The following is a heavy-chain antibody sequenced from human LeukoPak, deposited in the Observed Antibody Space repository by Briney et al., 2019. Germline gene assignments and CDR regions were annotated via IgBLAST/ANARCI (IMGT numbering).Heavy chain of an antibody. J-gene: IGHJ6*02. D-gene: IGHD3-10*01. Sequence: SGTLSLTCTVSGGSVSSYYWSWIRQSPGRGLEWIGYIYHSGSTNYNPSLKSRVTMSVDTSKNQFSLKLTSLTAADSALYYCAREVVLHGYMVRGVKSGLDVWGQGTTVTVSS. CDR3: AREVVLHGYMVRGVKSGLDV. CDR1: GGSVSSYY. CDR2: IYHSGST. V-gene: IGHV4-59*02.